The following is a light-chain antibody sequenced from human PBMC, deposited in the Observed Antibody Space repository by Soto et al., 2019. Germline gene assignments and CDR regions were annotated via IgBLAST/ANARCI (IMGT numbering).Light chain of an antibody. Sequence: EIVLTQSPGTLSLSPGERATLSCRASQSASSSDLAWYQQRPGQAPRLLIYGVSSRATGTPDRFSGSGSGTDFTLTISRLESEDFAVYYCQQYCVSPPWTFGQGTKVECK. CDR3: QQYCVSPPWT. J-gene: IGKJ1*01. CDR2: GVS. V-gene: IGKV3-20*01. CDR1: QSASSSD.